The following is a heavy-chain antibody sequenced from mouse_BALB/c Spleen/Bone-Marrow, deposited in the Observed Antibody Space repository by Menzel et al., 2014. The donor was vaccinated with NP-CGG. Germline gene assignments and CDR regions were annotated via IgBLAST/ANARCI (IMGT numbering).Heavy chain of an antibody. D-gene: IGHD4-1*01. CDR1: GYAFSSYW. Sequence: VKLVESGPELVKPGASVKISCKASGYAFSSYWIEWVKQRPGHGLEWIGEILPGSGSTNYNEKFEGKATFTADTSSNTAYMQLSGLTSEDSAVYYCARTGTDWYFDVWGAGTTVTVSS. CDR3: ARTGTDWYFDV. CDR2: ILPGSGST. J-gene: IGHJ1*01. V-gene: IGHV1-9*01.